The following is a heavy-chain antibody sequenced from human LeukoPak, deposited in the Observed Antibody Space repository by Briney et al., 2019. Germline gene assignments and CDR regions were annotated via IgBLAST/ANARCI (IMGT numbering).Heavy chain of an antibody. D-gene: IGHD2-8*01. CDR1: GGSISSSSYY. J-gene: IGHJ4*02. Sequence: PSETLSLTCTVSGGSISSSSYYWGWIRQPPGKGLEWIGSIYYSGSTYYNPSLKSRVTISVDTSKNQFSVKLNSVTAADTAVYYCAGHRPPFRMAYFDYWGQGTLVTVSS. V-gene: IGHV4-39*01. CDR2: IYYSGST. CDR3: AGHRPPFRMAYFDY.